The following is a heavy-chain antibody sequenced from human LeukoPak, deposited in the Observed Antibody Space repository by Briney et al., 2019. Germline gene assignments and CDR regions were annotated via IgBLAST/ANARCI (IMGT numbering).Heavy chain of an antibody. CDR1: GYTFTSYG. Sequence: GASVKVSCKASGYTFTSYGISWVRQAPGQGLEWMGRISAYNGNTNYAQKLQGRVTMTTDTSTSTAYMELRSLRSDDTAVYYCAREDRGTTGTEWGGLYYYGMDVWGQGTTVTVSS. D-gene: IGHD1-1*01. CDR3: AREDRGTTGTEWGGLYYYGMDV. V-gene: IGHV1-18*01. CDR2: ISAYNGNT. J-gene: IGHJ6*02.